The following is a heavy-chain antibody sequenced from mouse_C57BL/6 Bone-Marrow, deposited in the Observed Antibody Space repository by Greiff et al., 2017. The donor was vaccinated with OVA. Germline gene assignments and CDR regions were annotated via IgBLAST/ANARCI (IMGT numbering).Heavy chain of an antibody. CDR3: ARSKTVVAEDFDD. CDR1: GYTFTSYT. CDR2: INPSSGYT. V-gene: IGHV1-4*01. J-gene: IGHJ1*03. Sequence: QVQLKQSGAELARPGASVKMSCKASGYTFTSYTMHWVKQRPGQGLEWIGYINPSSGYTKYNQKFKDKATLTADKSSSTAYMQLSSLTSEDSAVYYYARSKTVVAEDFDDWGKGTTVTVSS. D-gene: IGHD1-1*01.